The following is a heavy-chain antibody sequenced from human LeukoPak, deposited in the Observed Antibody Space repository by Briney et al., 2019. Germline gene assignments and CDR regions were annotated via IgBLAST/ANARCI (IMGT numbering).Heavy chain of an antibody. Sequence: GESLKISCKGSGYSFTSYWIGWVRQMPGKGLEWMGIIYPGDSDTRYSPSFQGQVTISADKSISTAYLQWSSLKASDTAMYYCARLETLYSGSKKAFDIWGQGTMVTVSS. V-gene: IGHV5-51*01. CDR3: ARLETLYSGSKKAFDI. CDR1: GYSFTSYW. D-gene: IGHD1-26*01. CDR2: IYPGDSDT. J-gene: IGHJ3*02.